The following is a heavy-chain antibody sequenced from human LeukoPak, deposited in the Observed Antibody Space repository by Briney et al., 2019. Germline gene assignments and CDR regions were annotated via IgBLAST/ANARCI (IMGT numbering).Heavy chain of an antibody. CDR1: GGSISSYY. Sequence: SETLSLTCTVSGGSISSYYWSWIRQPPGMGLEWIGYIYYSGSTNYNPSLKSRVTISVDTSKNQFSLKLSSVTAADKAEYYSARARSIVATITVRRGFHQTHGYDPCGQGTLVTVSS. V-gene: IGHV4-59*01. CDR3: ARARSIVATITVRRGFHQTHGYDP. J-gene: IGHJ5*02. D-gene: IGHD5-12*01. CDR2: IYYSGST.